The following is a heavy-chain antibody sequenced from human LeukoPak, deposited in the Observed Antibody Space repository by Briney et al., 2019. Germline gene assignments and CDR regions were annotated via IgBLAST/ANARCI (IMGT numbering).Heavy chain of an antibody. CDR2: IYYSGST. CDR3: ARQPDFWSGYYQFDY. D-gene: IGHD3-3*01. Sequence: SESLSLTCTVSGVSISSYYMSWIRQPPGKGLEWVGYIYYSGSTNYNPSLKSRVTITVDTSKNKFFLKLSAVTAADTAVYYCARQPDFWSGYYQFDYWGQGTLVTVSS. V-gene: IGHV4-59*08. CDR1: GVSISSYY. J-gene: IGHJ4*02.